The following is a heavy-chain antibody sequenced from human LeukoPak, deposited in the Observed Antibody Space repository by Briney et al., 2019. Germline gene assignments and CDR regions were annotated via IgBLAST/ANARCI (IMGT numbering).Heavy chain of an antibody. CDR3: AKTSGTFGD. Sequence: SETLSLTCTVSGGSISNYYWSWIRQPPGKGLEWIGYIYYSGTTNYNPSLKSRVTISVDTSKNQFSLKLNSVTAADTAVYYCAKTSGTFGDWGQGTLVTVSS. CDR1: GGSISNYY. CDR2: IYYSGTT. V-gene: IGHV4-59*01. J-gene: IGHJ4*02. D-gene: IGHD1-26*01.